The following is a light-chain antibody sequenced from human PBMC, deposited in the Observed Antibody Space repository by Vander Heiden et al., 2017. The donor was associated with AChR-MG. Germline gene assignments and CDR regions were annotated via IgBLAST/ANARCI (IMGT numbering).Light chain of an antibody. J-gene: IGLJ1*01. CDR3: ALWHDSRTPLYV. Sequence: QSMLMQPPSASGAPGQRVTISCSGRDSNIGSDYIFWYQQLPGTAPKLLIYNNNQRPSGVPDRFSGSKSGTSASLAISGLRSEDEGDYYCALWHDSRTPLYVFGTGTMLTVL. V-gene: IGLV1-47*01. CDR2: NNN. CDR1: DSNIGSDY.